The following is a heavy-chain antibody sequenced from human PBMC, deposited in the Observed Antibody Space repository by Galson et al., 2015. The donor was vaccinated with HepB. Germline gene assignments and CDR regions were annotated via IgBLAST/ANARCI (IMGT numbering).Heavy chain of an antibody. V-gene: IGHV3-23*01. D-gene: IGHD2-15*01. CDR2: ISGSGGST. CDR1: GFTFSSYA. J-gene: IGHJ6*02. CDR3: AKGGGTPPATYYYYYGMDV. Sequence: SLRLSCAASGFTFSSYAMSWVRQAPGNGLEWVSAISGSGGSTYYANSVKVRFTIPRDNSKNTLYLQMNSLRAEDTAVYYCAKGGGTPPATYYYYYGMDVWGQRTTVAVSS.